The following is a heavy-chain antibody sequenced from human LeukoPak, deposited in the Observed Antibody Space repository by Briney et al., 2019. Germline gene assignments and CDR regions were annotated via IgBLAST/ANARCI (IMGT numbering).Heavy chain of an antibody. V-gene: IGHV1-2*04. CDR2: INPNSGGT. Sequence: ASVKVSCKASGYTFTGYYMHWVRQAPGQGLEWMGWINPNSGGTNFAQKFQGWVTMTRDTSISTAYMELSRLRSDDTAVYYCARDSSVAAYEDGMDVWGQGTTVTVSS. J-gene: IGHJ6*02. CDR3: ARDSSVAAYEDGMDV. CDR1: GYTFTGYY. D-gene: IGHD6-19*01.